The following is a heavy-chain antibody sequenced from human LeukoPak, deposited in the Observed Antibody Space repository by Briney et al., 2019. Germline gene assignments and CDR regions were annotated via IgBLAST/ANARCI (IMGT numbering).Heavy chain of an antibody. D-gene: IGHD5-24*01. CDR3: AREVSDGYPGGYYYYGMDV. CDR2: IIPIFGTA. J-gene: IGHJ6*02. Sequence: GASVKVSCKASGGTFSSYAISWVRQAPGQGLEWMGGIIPIFGTANYAQKFQGRVTITADESTSTAYMELSSLRSEDTAVYYCAREVSDGYPGGYYYYGMDVWGQGTTVTVSS. V-gene: IGHV1-69*13. CDR1: GGTFSSYA.